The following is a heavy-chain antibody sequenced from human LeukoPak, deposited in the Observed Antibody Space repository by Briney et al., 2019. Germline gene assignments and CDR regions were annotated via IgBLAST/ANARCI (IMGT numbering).Heavy chain of an antibody. J-gene: IGHJ4*02. V-gene: IGHV3-7*01. CDR3: ARTGSGYSGYEH. Sequence: GGSLRLSCAASGFIFSSYWMSWVRQAPGKGLEWVANIKQDGSEKYYVDSVKGRFTISRDNAKNSLYLQMNSLRAEDTAVYYCARTGSGYSGYEHWGQGTLVTVSS. CDR1: GFIFSSYW. D-gene: IGHD5-12*01. CDR2: IKQDGSEK.